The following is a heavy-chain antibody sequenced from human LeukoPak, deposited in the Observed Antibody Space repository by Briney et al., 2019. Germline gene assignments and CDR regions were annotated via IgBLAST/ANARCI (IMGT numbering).Heavy chain of an antibody. D-gene: IGHD3-16*01. J-gene: IGHJ4*02. CDR1: GYTFTSYA. Sequence: ASVQVSCKASGYTFTSYAMNWVRQAPGQGLEWMGWINTNTGNPTYAQGFTGRFVFSLDTSVSTAYLQISSLKAEDTAVYYCASLTRGSPSDYWGQGTLVTVSS. CDR2: INTNTGNP. V-gene: IGHV7-4-1*02. CDR3: ASLTRGSPSDY.